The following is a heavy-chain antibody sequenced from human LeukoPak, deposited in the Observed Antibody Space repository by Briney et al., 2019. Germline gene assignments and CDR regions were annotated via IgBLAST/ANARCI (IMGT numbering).Heavy chain of an antibody. CDR1: GYSFTSYW. J-gene: IGHJ4*02. D-gene: IGHD3-3*01. CDR2: IYPRDSDT. CDR3: ARLNDFWSGYLKYYFDY. Sequence: GESLKISCKGSGYSFTSYWIGWVRQMPGKGLELMGIIYPRDSDTRYSPSSQGQVTISADKSITTTYLQWSGLKASDTAMYYCARLNDFWSGYLKYYFDYWGQGTLVTVSS. V-gene: IGHV5-51*01.